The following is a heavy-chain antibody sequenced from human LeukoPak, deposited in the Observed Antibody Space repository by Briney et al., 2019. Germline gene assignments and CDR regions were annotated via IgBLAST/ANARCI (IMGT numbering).Heavy chain of an antibody. D-gene: IGHD3-16*01. CDR1: GFIFSDHY. CDR3: ARGSYYDYVWGIDY. Sequence: PGGSLRLSCAASGFIFSDHYMDWVRQAPGKGLEWVARIRNKANRYTTEYAASAKGRFSISRDDSKNSVYLQMNSLKTEDTAVYYCARGSYYDYVWGIDYWGQGTLVTVSS. V-gene: IGHV3-72*01. J-gene: IGHJ4*02. CDR2: IRNKANRYTT.